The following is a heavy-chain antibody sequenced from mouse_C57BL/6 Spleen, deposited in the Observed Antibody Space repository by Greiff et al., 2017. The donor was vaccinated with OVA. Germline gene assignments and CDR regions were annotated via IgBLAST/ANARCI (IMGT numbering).Heavy chain of an antibody. V-gene: IGHV1-42*01. CDR3: ARRDSEGFDY. Sequence: EVQLQESGPELVKPGASVKISCKASGYSFTGYYMNWVKQSPEKSLEWIGEINPSTGGTTYNQKFKAKATLTVDKSSSTAYMQLKSLTSEDSAVYYCARRDSEGFDYWGQGTTLTVSS. CDR1: GYSFTGYY. D-gene: IGHD3-3*01. CDR2: INPSTGGT. J-gene: IGHJ2*01.